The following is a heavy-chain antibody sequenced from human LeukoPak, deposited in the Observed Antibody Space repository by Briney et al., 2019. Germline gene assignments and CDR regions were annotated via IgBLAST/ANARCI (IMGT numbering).Heavy chain of an antibody. CDR1: GFTFSSYA. J-gene: IGHJ4*02. CDR3: ARDRQAIVVAGGSDY. D-gene: IGHD6-19*01. V-gene: IGHV3-30-3*01. CDR2: ISYDGSNK. Sequence: PGRSLRLSCAASGFTFSSYAMHWVRQAPGKGLEWVAVISYDGSNKYYADSVKGRFTISRDNSKNTLYLQMNSLRAEDTAVYYCARDRQAIVVAGGSDYWGQGTLVTVSS.